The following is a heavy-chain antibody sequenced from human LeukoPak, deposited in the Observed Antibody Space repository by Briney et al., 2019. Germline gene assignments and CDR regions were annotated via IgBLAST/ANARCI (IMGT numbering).Heavy chain of an antibody. CDR2: INAGNGNT. V-gene: IGHV1-3*01. Sequence: ASVKVSCKASGYTFTSYAMHWVRQAPGQRLEWMGWINAGNGNTKYSQKFQGRVTITRDTSASTAYMELSSLRSEDTAVYYCARDRGYGISYYFDYWGQGTLDTVSS. CDR3: ARDRGYGISYYFDY. D-gene: IGHD6-25*01. J-gene: IGHJ4*02. CDR1: GYTFTSYA.